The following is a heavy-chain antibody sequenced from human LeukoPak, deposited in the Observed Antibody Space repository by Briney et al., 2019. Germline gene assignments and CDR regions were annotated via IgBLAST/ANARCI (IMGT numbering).Heavy chain of an antibody. Sequence: SETLSLTCTVSGASVRGYYWSWIRQPPGKGLEWIGYIHYTGNTDYNPSLTSRVTMSVDTSKNQFSLMLTSVTAADTAVYYCAXXXXXXVRGVIPKEAWGWFDPWGQGTLVTVSS. CDR2: IHYTGNT. D-gene: IGHD3-10*01. V-gene: IGHV4-59*02. J-gene: IGHJ5*02. CDR3: AXXXXXXVRGVIPKEAWGWFDP. CDR1: GASVRGYY.